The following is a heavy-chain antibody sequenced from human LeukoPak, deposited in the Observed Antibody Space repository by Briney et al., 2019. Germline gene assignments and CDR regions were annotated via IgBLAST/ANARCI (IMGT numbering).Heavy chain of an antibody. Sequence: GRSLRLSCVASGFTYSNYGMHWVRQAPGRGLEWVAVIWYDGSQEYYADSVKGRFTISRDNSKKTLDLQMNSLRAEDTAVYYCARDSGELRNSFDIWGHGTMVTVSS. CDR1: GFTYSNYG. CDR2: IWYDGSQE. V-gene: IGHV3-33*01. J-gene: IGHJ3*02. CDR3: ARDSGELRNSFDI. D-gene: IGHD1-7*01.